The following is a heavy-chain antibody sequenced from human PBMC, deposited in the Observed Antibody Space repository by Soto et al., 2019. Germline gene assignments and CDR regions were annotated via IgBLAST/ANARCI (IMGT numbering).Heavy chain of an antibody. D-gene: IGHD2-15*01. CDR3: ARHDRRGGHPTYYYYGMDV. J-gene: IGHJ6*02. CDR2: IDPSDSYT. V-gene: IGHV5-10-1*01. Sequence: LGESLKISCKGSGYSFTSYWISWVRQMPGKSLEWMGRIDPSDSYTNYSPSFQGHVTISADKSISTAYLQWSSLKASDTAMYYCARHDRRGGHPTYYYYGMDVWGQGTTVTVSS. CDR1: GYSFTSYW.